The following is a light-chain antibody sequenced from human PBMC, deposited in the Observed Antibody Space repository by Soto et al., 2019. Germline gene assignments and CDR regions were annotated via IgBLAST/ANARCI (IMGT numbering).Light chain of an antibody. V-gene: IGKV3-20*01. Sequence: ESMLTQSPGTLSLPPGERATLSCSARRSVSRRSISWYQQKPGQAPRLLIYGASIRATGIPDRFSGSGSGTDFTLTISRLEAEDFAVSYCQQFGDSPPAFTFGQGPKLEI. J-gene: IGKJ2*01. CDR2: GAS. CDR1: RSVSRRS. CDR3: QQFGDSPPAFT.